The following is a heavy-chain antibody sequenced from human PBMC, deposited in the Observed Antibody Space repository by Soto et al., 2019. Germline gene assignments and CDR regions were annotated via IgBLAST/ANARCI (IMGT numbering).Heavy chain of an antibody. V-gene: IGHV3-23*01. CDR1: GFTLSDYA. J-gene: IGHJ4*02. CDR2: ISGSGDST. CDR3: AKEGPITNWYFDY. Sequence: GGSLRLSCAASGFTLSDYAMTWVRQGPGKGLEWVSAISGSGDSTYYTDSVKGRFTISRDNSKNTLYLQMNSLRTEDTAVYYCAKEGPITNWYFDYWGQGTLVTV. D-gene: IGHD1-1*01.